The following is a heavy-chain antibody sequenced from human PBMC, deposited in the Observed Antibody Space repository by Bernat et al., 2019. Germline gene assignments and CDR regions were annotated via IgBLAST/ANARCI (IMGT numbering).Heavy chain of an antibody. D-gene: IGHD6-19*01. CDR3: ATGIAVAGTPFDY. Sequence: QVQLVESGGGLVKPGGSLRLSCAASGFTFSSYGMHWVRQAPGKGLEWVAVIWYDGSNKYYADSVKGRFTISRDNSKNTLYLQMNSLRAEDTAVYYCATGIAVAGTPFDYWGQGTLVTVSS. CDR1: GFTFSSYG. CDR2: IWYDGSNK. J-gene: IGHJ4*02. V-gene: IGHV3-33*08.